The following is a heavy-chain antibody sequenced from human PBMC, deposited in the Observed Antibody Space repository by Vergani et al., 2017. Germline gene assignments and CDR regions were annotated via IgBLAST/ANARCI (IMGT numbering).Heavy chain of an antibody. J-gene: IGHJ4*02. Sequence: QVQLVQSGAEVKKPGASVKVSCKASGYTFSTYGISWVRQAPGQGLEWMGWISAYNGNTNYAQKLQGRVTMTTDTSTSTAYMELRSLRSDDTAVYYCARVDSAVVPAAIPLGYWGQGTLVTVSS. CDR1: GYTFSTYG. V-gene: IGHV1-18*01. CDR2: ISAYNGNT. D-gene: IGHD2-2*02. CDR3: ARVDSAVVPAAIPLGY.